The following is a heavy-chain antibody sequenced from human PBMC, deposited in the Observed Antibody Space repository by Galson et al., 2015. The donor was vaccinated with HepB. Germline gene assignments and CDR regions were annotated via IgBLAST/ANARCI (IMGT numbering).Heavy chain of an antibody. CDR2: IYWDDSK. Sequence: PALVKPTQTLTLTCSFSGLSLTTSGVTVAWICQPPGKALEWLAHIYWDDSKRYSPSLENRLPITKDTSKNQVVFTMTNMAPVDTATYYCAHRRDPYCATTGCWGGDWNFDLWGRGTLVTVSS. CDR1: GLSLTTSGVT. J-gene: IGHJ2*01. D-gene: IGHD2-2*01. CDR3: AHRRDPYCATTGCWGGDWNFDL. V-gene: IGHV2-5*02.